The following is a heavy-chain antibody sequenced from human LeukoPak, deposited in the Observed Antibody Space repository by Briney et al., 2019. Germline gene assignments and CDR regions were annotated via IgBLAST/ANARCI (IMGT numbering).Heavy chain of an antibody. CDR3: ARSFGYYGSGSYRWFDP. CDR2: INHSGST. Sequence: SETLSLTCAVYGGSFSGYYWSWIRQPPGKGLEWIGEINHSGSTNYNPSLESRVTISVDTSKNQFSLKLSSVTAADTAVYYCARSFGYYGSGSYRWFDPWGQGTLVTVSS. V-gene: IGHV4-34*01. CDR1: GGSFSGYY. D-gene: IGHD3-10*01. J-gene: IGHJ5*02.